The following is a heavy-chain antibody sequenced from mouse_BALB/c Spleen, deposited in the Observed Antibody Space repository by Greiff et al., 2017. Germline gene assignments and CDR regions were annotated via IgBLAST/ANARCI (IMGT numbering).Heavy chain of an antibody. Sequence: EVHLVESGGGLVQPGGSRKLSCAASGFTFSSFGMHWVRQAPEKGLEWVAYISSGSSTIYYADTVKGRFTISRDNPKNTLFLQMTSLRSEDTAMYYCARRGTTATDYAMDYWGQGTSVTVSS. D-gene: IGHD1-2*01. J-gene: IGHJ4*01. V-gene: IGHV5-17*02. CDR3: ARRGTTATDYAMDY. CDR1: GFTFSSFG. CDR2: ISSGSSTI.